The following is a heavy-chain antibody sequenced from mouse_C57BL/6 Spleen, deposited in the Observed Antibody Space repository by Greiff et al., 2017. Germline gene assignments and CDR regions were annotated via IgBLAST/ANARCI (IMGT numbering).Heavy chain of an antibody. V-gene: IGHV5-4*01. J-gene: IGHJ2*01. CDR1: GFTFSSYA. D-gene: IGHD2-3*01. Sequence: EVKLMESGGGLVKPGGSLKLSCAASGFTFSSYAMSWVRQTPEKRLEWVATISDGGSYTYYPDNVKGRFTISRDNAKNNRYLQMSHLKSEDTAMYYCAREALYDGYFDYWGQVTTLTVSS. CDR3: AREALYDGYFDY. CDR2: ISDGGSYT.